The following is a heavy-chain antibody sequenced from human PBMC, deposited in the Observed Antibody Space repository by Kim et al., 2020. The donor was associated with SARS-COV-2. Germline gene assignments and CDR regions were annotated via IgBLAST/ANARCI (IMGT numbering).Heavy chain of an antibody. CDR2: ISGSGRST. CDR3: AKELRVTTWTTGGDFFNS. V-gene: IGHV3-23*01. D-gene: IGHD4-17*01. J-gene: IGHJ4*01. Sequence: GGSLRLSCVASGFPFTTYTMNWVRQAPGKGLEWVSGISGSGRSTYYADSVKGRFTVSRDNSKNTLYLQMNSLRVEDTAVYYCAKELRVTTWTTGGDFFNSWGPGTLVTVSS. CDR1: GFPFTTYT.